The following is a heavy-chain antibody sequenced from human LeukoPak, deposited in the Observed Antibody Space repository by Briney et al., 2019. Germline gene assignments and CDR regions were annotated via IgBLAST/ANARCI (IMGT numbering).Heavy chain of an antibody. CDR3: ARDSAGAFDI. J-gene: IGHJ3*02. CDR1: GFTSSSYS. V-gene: IGHV3-21*01. CDR2: ISSSSSYI. Sequence: PGGSLRLSCAASGFTSSSYSMTWVRQAPGKGLEWVSSISSSSSYIYYADSVKGRFTISRDNAKNSLYLQMNSLRAEDTAVYYCARDSAGAFDIWGQGTMVTVSS. D-gene: IGHD3-10*01.